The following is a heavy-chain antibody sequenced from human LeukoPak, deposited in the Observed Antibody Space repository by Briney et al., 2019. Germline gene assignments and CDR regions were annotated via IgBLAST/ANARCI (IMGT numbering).Heavy chain of an antibody. CDR1: GYTFTGYY. J-gene: IGHJ6*03. CDR3: ARDPFPYGSGRSPYYYYYMDV. Sequence: ASVKVSCKASGYTFTGYYMHWVRQAPGQGLEWMGWINPNSSGTNYAQKFQGRVTMTRDTSISTAYMELSRLRSDDTAVYYCARDPFPYGSGRSPYYYYYMDVWGKGTTVTISS. CDR2: INPNSSGT. D-gene: IGHD3-10*01. V-gene: IGHV1-2*02.